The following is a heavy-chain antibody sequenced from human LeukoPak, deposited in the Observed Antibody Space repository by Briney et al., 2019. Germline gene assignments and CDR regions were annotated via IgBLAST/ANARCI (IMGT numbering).Heavy chain of an antibody. Sequence: SETLSLTCAVYGGSFSGYYWSWIRQPPGKGLEWIGGINHSGSTYYNPPLKSRVTTSVATSKTQFSLKLISVTAADTAVYYCARNFQYFDLPAYWGQGTLVTVSS. D-gene: IGHD2/OR15-2a*01. CDR1: GGSFSGYY. CDR2: INHSGST. V-gene: IGHV4-34*01. J-gene: IGHJ4*02. CDR3: ARNFQYFDLPAY.